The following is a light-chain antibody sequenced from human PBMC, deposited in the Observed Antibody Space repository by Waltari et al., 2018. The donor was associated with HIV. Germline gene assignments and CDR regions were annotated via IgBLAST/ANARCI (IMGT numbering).Light chain of an antibody. CDR3: MHVQQTPV. CDR2: LGS. Sequence: MIQSPDSLAVSQGEPASISCRSSQGLRHQNGQNYLDWYIQRPGQAPELLIYLGSRRASGVPDRVAGSGSGTDCILKISRVEPEDVGVYYCMHVQQTPVFGQGTKVEVK. V-gene: IGKV2-28*01. J-gene: IGKJ1*01. CDR1: QGLRHQNGQNY.